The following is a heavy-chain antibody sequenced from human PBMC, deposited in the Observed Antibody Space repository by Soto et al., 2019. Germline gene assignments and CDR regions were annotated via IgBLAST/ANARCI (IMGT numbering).Heavy chain of an antibody. CDR2: IYWYDDK. V-gene: IGHV2-5*01. CDR1: GFSLSTSGVG. Sequence: QITLKVSGPTLLKPTQTLTLTCTFSGFSLSTSGVGVGWIRQPPGKALECLALIYWYDDKRYSPSLKSRLTNTKDTSKNQVVLTMTNMDPVDTATYYCALRVGIGTSNWFDPWGQGTLVTVSS. J-gene: IGHJ5*02. D-gene: IGHD2-21*01. CDR3: ALRVGIGTSNWFDP.